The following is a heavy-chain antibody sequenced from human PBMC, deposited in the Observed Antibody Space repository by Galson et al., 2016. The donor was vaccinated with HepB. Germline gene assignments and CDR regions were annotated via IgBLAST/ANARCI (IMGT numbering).Heavy chain of an antibody. CDR1: GFTFGTYV. CDR3: TKGGDNYFDY. V-gene: IGHV3-23*01. CDR2: ISGSGGRI. D-gene: IGHD5-18*01. J-gene: IGHJ4*02. Sequence: SLRLSCAASGFTFGTYVMTWVRQAPGKGLEWVSSISGSGGRISYADSVKGRFTVSRDNSKNTRYLQMNSPRAEDTAVYYCTKGGDNYFDYWGQGTLVTVSS.